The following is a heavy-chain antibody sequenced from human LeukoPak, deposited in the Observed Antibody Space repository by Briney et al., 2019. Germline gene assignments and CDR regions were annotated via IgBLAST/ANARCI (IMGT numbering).Heavy chain of an antibody. CDR1: GYTFTGYY. V-gene: IGHV1-2*02. Sequence: VASVKVSCKASGYTFTGYYMHWVRQAPGQGLEWMGWINPNSGGTNYAQKFQGRVTMTRDTSISTAYMDLSSLRPDDTAFYYCARARRSGYYYFDYWGQGTLVTVSS. CDR2: INPNSGGT. CDR3: ARARRSGYYYFDY. J-gene: IGHJ4*02. D-gene: IGHD3-3*01.